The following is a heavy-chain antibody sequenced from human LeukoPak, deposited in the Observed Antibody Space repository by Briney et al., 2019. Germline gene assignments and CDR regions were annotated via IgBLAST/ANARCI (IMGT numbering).Heavy chain of an antibody. D-gene: IGHD3-10*02. CDR2: ISSSGSTI. CDR1: GFTVRSNY. J-gene: IGHJ6*04. CDR3: AELGITMIGGV. Sequence: PGGSLRLSCAASGFTVRSNYMNWVRQAPGKGLEWVSYISSSGSTIYYADSVKGRFTISRDSAKNSLYLQMNSLRAEDTAVYYCAELGITMIGGVWGKGTTVTISS. V-gene: IGHV3-48*03.